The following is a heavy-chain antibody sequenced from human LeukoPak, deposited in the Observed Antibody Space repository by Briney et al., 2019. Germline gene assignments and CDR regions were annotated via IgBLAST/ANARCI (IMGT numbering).Heavy chain of an antibody. CDR3: ARHPNSSGWPWYFDY. CDR2: IYYSGST. D-gene: IGHD6-19*01. V-gene: IGHV4-59*08. J-gene: IGHJ4*02. Sequence: SETLSLTCTVSGGSISSYYWSWIWQPPGKGLEWIGYIYYSGSTNYNPSLKSRVTISVDTSKNQFSLKLSSVTAADTAVYYCARHPNSSGWPWYFDYWGQGTLVTVSS. CDR1: GGSISSYY.